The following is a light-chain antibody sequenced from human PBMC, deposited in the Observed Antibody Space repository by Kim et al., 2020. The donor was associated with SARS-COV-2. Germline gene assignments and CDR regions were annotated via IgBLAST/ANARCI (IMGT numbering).Light chain of an antibody. CDR3: GTYAGSNNLV. CDR1: SCRVVGYNN. Sequence: VIIFSRGTSCRVVGYNNVSWYQHKPREDPKRMIYEVSKGPTGVPDRCSAAKSANTASLTVSALQAEEEADYYCGTYAGSNNLVFGGGTKLTVL. V-gene: IGLV2-8*01. CDR2: EVS. J-gene: IGLJ2*01.